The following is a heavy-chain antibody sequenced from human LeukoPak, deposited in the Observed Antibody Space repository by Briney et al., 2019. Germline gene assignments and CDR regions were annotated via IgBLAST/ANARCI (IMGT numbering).Heavy chain of an antibody. Sequence: SETLSLTCTVSGGSISTYYWTWIRQPAGKGLEWIGRIFATGSTNCNPSLKSRVTLSVDTSKHQFSLKLSSVTAADTAVYYCARGLMGEMDDYWGQGTLVTVSS. V-gene: IGHV4-4*07. D-gene: IGHD5-24*01. CDR2: IFATGST. CDR1: GGSISTYY. J-gene: IGHJ4*02. CDR3: ARGLMGEMDDY.